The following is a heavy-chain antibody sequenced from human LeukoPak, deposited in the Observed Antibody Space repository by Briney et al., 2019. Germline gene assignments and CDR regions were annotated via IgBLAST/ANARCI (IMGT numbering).Heavy chain of an antibody. CDR2: ISSSSSYI. CDR1: GFTFSSYS. V-gene: IGHV3-21*04. J-gene: IGHJ4*02. D-gene: IGHD3-22*01. Sequence: PGGSLRLSCAASGFTFSSYSMNWVRQAPGKGLEWVSFISSSSSYIYYADSVKGRFTISRDNSKNTLYLQMNSLRAEDTAVYYCAKASAMIVVVSKHFDYWGQGTLVTVSS. CDR3: AKASAMIVVVSKHFDY.